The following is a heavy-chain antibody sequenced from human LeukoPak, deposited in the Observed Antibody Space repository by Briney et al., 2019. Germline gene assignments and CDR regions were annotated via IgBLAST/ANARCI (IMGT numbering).Heavy chain of an antibody. D-gene: IGHD6-13*01. CDR1: GFTFSSYG. V-gene: IGHV3-30*02. CDR3: AKGYSSSWYVFDY. CDR2: IWYDGSNK. Sequence: PGGSLRLSCAASGFTFSSYGMHWVRQAPGKGLEWVAVIWYDGSNKYYADSVKGRFTISRDNSKNTLYLQMNSLRAEDTAVYYCAKGYSSSWYVFDYWGQGTLVTVSS. J-gene: IGHJ4*02.